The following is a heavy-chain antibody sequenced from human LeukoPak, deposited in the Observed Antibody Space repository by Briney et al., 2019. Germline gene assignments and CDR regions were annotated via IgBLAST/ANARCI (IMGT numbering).Heavy chain of an antibody. J-gene: IGHJ4*02. Sequence: SETLSLTCNVSGGSISGYHWSWIRQPPGKGLEWLGYIYYSGSSNYNPSLKSRVTISVDTSENQFSLELRSVTAADAAVYYCARTYCDRTACDCFDYWGQGTLVTVSS. D-gene: IGHD2/OR15-2a*01. V-gene: IGHV4-59*08. CDR1: GGSISGYH. CDR3: ARTYCDRTACDCFDY. CDR2: IYYSGSS.